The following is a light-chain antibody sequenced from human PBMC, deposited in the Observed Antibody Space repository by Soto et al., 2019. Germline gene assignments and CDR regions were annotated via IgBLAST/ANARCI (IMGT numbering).Light chain of an antibody. Sequence: SYELTQPPSVSVSPGQTASITCSGDKLGDKYACWYQQKPGQSPVLVIYQDSKRPSGIPERFSGSNSGNTATLTISGTQAMDEADYYCQAWDSDVVFGGGTKLTLL. CDR3: QAWDSDVV. V-gene: IGLV3-1*01. J-gene: IGLJ2*01. CDR1: KLGDKY. CDR2: QDS.